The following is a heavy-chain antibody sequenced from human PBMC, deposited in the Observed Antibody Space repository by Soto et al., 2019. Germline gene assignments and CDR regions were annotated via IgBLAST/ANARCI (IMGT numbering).Heavy chain of an antibody. D-gene: IGHD2-21*01. Sequence: QLQLQESGPGLVKPSETLSLTCTVSGGSISSSSYYWGWIRQPPGKGLEWIGSIYYSGSTYYNPSLKSRVTISVDTSKNQFSLKLSSVTAADTAVYYCARLDGWGYNWFDPWGQGTLVTVSS. CDR3: ARLDGWGYNWFDP. J-gene: IGHJ5*02. V-gene: IGHV4-39*01. CDR2: IYYSGST. CDR1: GGSISSSSYY.